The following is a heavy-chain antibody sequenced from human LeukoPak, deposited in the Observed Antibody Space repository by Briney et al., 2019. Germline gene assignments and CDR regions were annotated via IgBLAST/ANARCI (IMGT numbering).Heavy chain of an antibody. V-gene: IGHV4-39*05. CDR2: IYYSGST. D-gene: IGHD7-27*01. J-gene: IGHJ6*03. Sequence: PSETPSLTCTVSGGSISSSSYYWGWIRQPPGKGLEWIGSIYYSGSTYYNLSLKSRVTISVDTSKNQFSLKLSSVTAADTAVYYCAAGDDYYYYYMDVWGKGTTVTVSS. CDR1: GGSISSSSYY. CDR3: AAGDDYYYYYMDV.